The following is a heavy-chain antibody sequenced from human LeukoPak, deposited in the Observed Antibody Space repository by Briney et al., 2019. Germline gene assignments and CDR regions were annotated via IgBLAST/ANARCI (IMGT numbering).Heavy chain of an antibody. Sequence: GGSLRLSCAASGFTFSSYAMHWVRQAPGKGVEWVAVISYDGSNKYYADSVKGRFTISRDNSKSTLYLQMNSLRAEDTAVYYCAREAQDIVVVVAAQGSNWFDPWGQGTLVTVSS. CDR2: ISYDGSNK. CDR1: GFTFSSYA. D-gene: IGHD2-15*01. V-gene: IGHV3-30*01. CDR3: AREAQDIVVVVAAQGSNWFDP. J-gene: IGHJ5*02.